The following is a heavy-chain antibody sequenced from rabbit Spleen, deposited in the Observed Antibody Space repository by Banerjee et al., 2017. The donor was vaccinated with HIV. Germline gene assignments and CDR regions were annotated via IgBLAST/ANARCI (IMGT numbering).Heavy chain of an antibody. CDR3: ASASAIESLYGFWVPEDYFNL. Sequence: QEQLEESGGDLVKPEGSLTLTCTASGFSFSGSEYICWVRQAPGKGLEGIGCIYSGSSGTTYYANWARGRLTISKTSSTTVTLKMTSLTAAETATYFCASASAIESLYGFWVPEDYFNLWGQGTLVTVS. CDR2: IYSGSSGTT. V-gene: IGHV1S45*01. J-gene: IGHJ4*01. D-gene: IGHD6-1*01. CDR1: GFSFSGSEY.